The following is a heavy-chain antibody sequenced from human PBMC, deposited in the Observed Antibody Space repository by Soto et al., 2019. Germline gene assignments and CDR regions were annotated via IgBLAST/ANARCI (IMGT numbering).Heavy chain of an antibody. Sequence: SETLSLTCAVHGGSFSGYYWSWIRQPPGKGMEWIGEINHSGSTNYNPSLKSRVTISVDTSKNQFSLKLSSVTAADTAVYYCARRPLGYCSSTRCPNWFDPWGQGTLGTVSS. J-gene: IGHJ5*02. V-gene: IGHV4-34*01. D-gene: IGHD2-2*01. CDR1: GGSFSGYY. CDR2: INHSGST. CDR3: ARRPLGYCSSTRCPNWFDP.